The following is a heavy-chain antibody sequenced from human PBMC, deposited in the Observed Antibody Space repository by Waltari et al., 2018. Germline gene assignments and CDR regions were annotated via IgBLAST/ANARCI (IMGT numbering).Heavy chain of an antibody. D-gene: IGHD4-17*01. J-gene: IGHJ4*02. CDR1: GFSLSDYG. V-gene: IGHV3-48*03. CDR2: ISSSGPTI. CDR3: ARVWGVTTSDF. Sequence: EVQLVESGGGLVQPGGSLRLSWAASGFSLSDYGMNWVRQAPGKGLEWVSFISSSGPTIHYADSVKGRFTVSRDNTENSLSLQMNGLRAEDTAIYYCARVWGVTTSDFWGQGTLVTVSS.